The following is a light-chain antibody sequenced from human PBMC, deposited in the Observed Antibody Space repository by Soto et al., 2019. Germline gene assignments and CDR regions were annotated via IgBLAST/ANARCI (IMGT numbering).Light chain of an antibody. V-gene: IGLV2-14*01. CDR2: DVT. CDR1: SNDVGAFNY. J-gene: IGLJ2*01. Sequence: QSALTQPASVSGSPGQSITISCTGTSNDVGAFNYVSWYHQHPGKAPKLLIYDVTYRPSGVSNRFSGSKSGNTASLTISGLQAEDEADYYCSSYTRDSPLIFGGGTKLTVL. CDR3: SSYTRDSPLI.